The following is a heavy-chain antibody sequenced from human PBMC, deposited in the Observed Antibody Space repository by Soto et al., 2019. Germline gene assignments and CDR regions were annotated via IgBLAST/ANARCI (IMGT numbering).Heavy chain of an antibody. J-gene: IGHJ4*02. CDR1: GYRFSGYG. D-gene: IGHD6-13*01. CDR3: ARDYEGYSSSWTFDY. V-gene: IGHV1-18*04. CDR2: ISGYTGNT. Sequence: ASLKVSCKASGYRFSGYGISWARLAPGQGLEWMGWISGYTGNTQYSQKFQGRVTMTADTSTSTAYMELRSLRSEDTAVYYCARDYEGYSSSWTFDYWGQGTLVTVSS.